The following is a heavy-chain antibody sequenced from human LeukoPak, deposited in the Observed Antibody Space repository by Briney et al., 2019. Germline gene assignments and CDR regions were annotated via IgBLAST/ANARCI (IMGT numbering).Heavy chain of an antibody. D-gene: IGHD2-15*01. CDR2: IYPGDSDI. CDR1: GYRFSSYW. CDR3: ARQEYCSGGSCYTWFDP. V-gene: IGHV5-51*01. Sequence: GESLKISCKDSGYRFSSYWIAWVRQMPGKGLGDIGIIYPGDSDIRYSPSFQGQVTISADKSISTAYLQWSSLKASDTAMYYCARQEYCSGGSCYTWFDPWGQGTLVTVSS. J-gene: IGHJ5*02.